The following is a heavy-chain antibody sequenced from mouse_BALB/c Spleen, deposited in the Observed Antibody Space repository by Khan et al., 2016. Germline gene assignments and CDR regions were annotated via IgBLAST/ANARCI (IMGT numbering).Heavy chain of an antibody. CDR1: GYTFTDYS. CDR2: INTETGEP. CDR3: ARSLYGYGAY. D-gene: IGHD2-2*01. Sequence: QIQLVQSGPELKKPGETVKISCKASGYTFTDYSMHWVKQAPGKGLKWMGWINTETGEPTYADDFKGRFAFSLDTSASTAYLQINNLKNEDTATYFCARSLYGYGAYWGQGTLVTVSA. J-gene: IGHJ3*01. V-gene: IGHV9-2-1*01.